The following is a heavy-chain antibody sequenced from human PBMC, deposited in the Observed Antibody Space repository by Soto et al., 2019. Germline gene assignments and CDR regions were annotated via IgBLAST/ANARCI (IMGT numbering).Heavy chain of an antibody. CDR1: GFTFSSYA. J-gene: IGHJ3*02. CDR3: AKSRTVSPPMAVALYAFDI. CDR2: ISGSGGST. V-gene: IGHV3-23*01. D-gene: IGHD6-19*01. Sequence: GGSLRLSCAASGFTFSSYAMSWVRQAPGKGLEWVSAISGSGGSTYYADSVKGRFTISRDNSKNTLYLQMNSLRAEDTAVYYCAKSRTVSPPMAVALYAFDIWGQGIMVTV.